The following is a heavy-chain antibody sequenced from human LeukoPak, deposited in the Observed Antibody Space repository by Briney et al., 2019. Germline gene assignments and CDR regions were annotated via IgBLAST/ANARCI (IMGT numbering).Heavy chain of an antibody. CDR3: ARVETGSSGWYDYFDY. V-gene: IGHV3-48*03. CDR2: ISSSGSTI. D-gene: IGHD6-19*01. J-gene: IGHJ4*02. CDR1: GFTFSSYE. Sequence: GGFLRLSCAASGFTFSSYEMNWVRQAPGKGLEWVSYISSSGSTIYYADSVKGRFTISRDNAKNSLYLQMNSLRAEDTAVYYCARVETGSSGWYDYFDYWGQGTLVTVSS.